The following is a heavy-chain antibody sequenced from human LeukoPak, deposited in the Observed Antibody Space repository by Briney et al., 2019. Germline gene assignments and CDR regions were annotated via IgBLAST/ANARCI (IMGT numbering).Heavy chain of an antibody. J-gene: IGHJ4*02. V-gene: IGHV1-46*01. CDR2: INPSGGST. CDR1: GGTFSSYA. CDR3: ARGMELYPRGVFDY. Sequence: ASVKVSCKASGGTFSSYAISWVRQAPGQGLEWMGIINPSGGSTSYAQKFQGRVTMTRDMSTSTVYMELSSLRSEDTAVYYCARGMELYPRGVFDYWGKGTLVTVSS. D-gene: IGHD2-8*01.